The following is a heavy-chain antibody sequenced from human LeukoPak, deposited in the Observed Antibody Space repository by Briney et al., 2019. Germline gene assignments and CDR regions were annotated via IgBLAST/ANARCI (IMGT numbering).Heavy chain of an antibody. V-gene: IGHV1-18*01. D-gene: IGHD6-19*01. J-gene: IGHJ5*02. CDR1: GYTLTTYG. CDR2: ISAYSGNT. CDR3: ARDLHSSGWYWFDT. Sequence: GASVKVSCKASGYTLTTYGLSWVRQAPGQGLEWMGCISAYSGNTNYAQKFQGRVTITTDISTSTAYMELWSLTSDDTALYYCARDLHSSGWYWFDTWGQGTLVTVSS.